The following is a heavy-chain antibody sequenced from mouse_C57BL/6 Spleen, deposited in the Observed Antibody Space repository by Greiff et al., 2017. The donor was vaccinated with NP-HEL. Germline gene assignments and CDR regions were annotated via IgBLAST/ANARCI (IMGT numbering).Heavy chain of an antibody. CDR2: INPNNGGT. D-gene: IGHD1-1*01. CDR3: ARHYGSSYWYFDV. V-gene: IGHV1-18*01. Sequence: EVKLMESGPELVKPGASVKIPCKASGYTFTDYNMDWVKQSHGKSLEWIGDINPNNGGTIYNQKFKGKATLTVDKSSSTAYMELRSLTSEDTAVYYCARHYGSSYWYFDVWGTGTTVTVSS. J-gene: IGHJ1*03. CDR1: GYTFTDYN.